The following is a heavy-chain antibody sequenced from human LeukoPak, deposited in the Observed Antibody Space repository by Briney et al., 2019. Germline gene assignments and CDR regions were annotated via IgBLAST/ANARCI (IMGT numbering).Heavy chain of an antibody. CDR1: GYTFTSYA. V-gene: IGHV1-3*01. D-gene: IGHD3-3*01. CDR3: ARDSITIFGVPLYWFDP. CDR2: INAGNGNT. J-gene: IGHJ5*02. Sequence: ASVKVSCKASGYTFTSYAMHWVRQAPGQRLEWMGWINAGNGNTKYSQKFQGRVTITRDTFASTAYMELSSLRSEDTAVYYCARDSITIFGVPLYWFDPWGQGALVTVSS.